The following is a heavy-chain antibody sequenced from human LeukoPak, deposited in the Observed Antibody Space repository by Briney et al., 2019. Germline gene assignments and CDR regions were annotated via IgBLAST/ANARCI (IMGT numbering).Heavy chain of an antibody. CDR2: INQDESAK. D-gene: IGHD3-10*01. V-gene: IGHV3-7*01. CDR3: AKDSGSFLARGVSGY. CDR1: GFTFSRYW. J-gene: IGHJ4*02. Sequence: GGSLRLSCAASGFTFSRYWMSWVRQAPGKGLEWVASINQDESAKFYVDSVRGRFTISRDNSKNTLYLQMNSLRAEDTAVYYCAKDSGSFLARGVSGYWGQGTLVTVSS.